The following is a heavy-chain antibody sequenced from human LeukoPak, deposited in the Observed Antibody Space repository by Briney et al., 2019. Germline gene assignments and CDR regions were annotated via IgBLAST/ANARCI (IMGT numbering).Heavy chain of an antibody. J-gene: IGHJ4*02. CDR2: IFPSGGEI. CDR3: ATYRQVLLPFES. V-gene: IGHV3-23*01. D-gene: IGHD5-18*01. CDR1: GFTFSTFA. Sequence: GGSLRLSCAASGFTFSTFAMIWVRQPPGKGLEWVSSIFPSGGEIHYADSVRGRFTISRDNSKSTLSLQMNSLRVEDTAIYYCATYRQVLLPFESWGQGTLVTVSS.